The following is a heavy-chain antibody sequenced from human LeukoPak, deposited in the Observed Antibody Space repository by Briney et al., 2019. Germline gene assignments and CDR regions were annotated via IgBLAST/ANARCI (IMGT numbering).Heavy chain of an antibody. V-gene: IGHV1-46*01. CDR2: INPSGGST. CDR1: GYTFTSYY. CDR3: ARQVEDVPAASCYYMDV. Sequence: ASVKVSCKASGYTFTSYYMHWVRQAPGQGLEWMGIINPSGGSTSYAQKFQGRVTMTRDTSTSTVYMELSSLRSEDTAVYYCARQVEDVPAASCYYMDVWGKGTTVTVSS. J-gene: IGHJ6*03. D-gene: IGHD2-2*01.